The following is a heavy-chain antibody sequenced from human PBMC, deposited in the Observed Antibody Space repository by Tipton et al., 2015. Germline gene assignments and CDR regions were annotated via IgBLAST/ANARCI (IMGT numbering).Heavy chain of an antibody. J-gene: IGHJ5*02. CDR1: GFIFSSYT. Sequence: SLRLSCSDSGFIFSSYTVHWVRQAPGKGLEWVAVISYDGTNMYYADSVKGRFTISRDNSKNTLYLQMNSLRVEDTAVYYCAKGDLTMVLVLTPAAWGQGTLVTVSS. D-gene: IGHD3-22*01. V-gene: IGHV3-30*18. CDR3: AKGDLTMVLVLTPAA. CDR2: ISYDGTNM.